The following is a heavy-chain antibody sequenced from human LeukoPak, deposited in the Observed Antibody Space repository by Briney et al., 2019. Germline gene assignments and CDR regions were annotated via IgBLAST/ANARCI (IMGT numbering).Heavy chain of an antibody. J-gene: IGHJ4*02. D-gene: IGHD3-10*01. Sequence: SETLSLTCTVSGGSISSSSYYWGWIRQPPGKGLEWIGSIYYSGSTYYNPSLKGRVTISVDTSKNQFSLKLSSVTAADTAVYYCARDRGLWLDYWGQGTLVTVSS. CDR3: ARDRGLWLDY. CDR2: IYYSGST. V-gene: IGHV4-39*07. CDR1: GGSISSSSYY.